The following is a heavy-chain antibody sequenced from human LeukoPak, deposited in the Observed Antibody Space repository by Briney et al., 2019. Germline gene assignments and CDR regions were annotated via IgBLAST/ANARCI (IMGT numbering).Heavy chain of an antibody. CDR2: INSDGSST. J-gene: IGHJ4*02. D-gene: IGHD6-19*01. V-gene: IGHV3-74*01. CDR3: AREGAVAGNFDY. CDR1: GFTFSSYW. Sequence: GGSLRLSCAASGFTFSSYWMHWVRQAAGKGLVWVSRINSDGSSTSYADSVKGRFTISRDNAKNTLYLQMNSLRAEDTAVYYCAREGAVAGNFDYWGQGTLVTVSS.